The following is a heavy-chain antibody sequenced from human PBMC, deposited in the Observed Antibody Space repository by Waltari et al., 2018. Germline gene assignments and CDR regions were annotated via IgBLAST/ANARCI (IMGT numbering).Heavy chain of an antibody. CDR1: GGTFSSYA. V-gene: IGHV1-69*05. CDR2: ILPIFGTA. D-gene: IGHD6-25*01. J-gene: IGHJ6*02. CDR3: ARLGGRQRLAPGYGMDV. Sequence: QPVQSGAEVKTPWSSLKLSCKAPGGTFSSYALSWVRQAPGHGLDWLVGILPIFGTANYAQKFKSRVTITTDESTSTAYIELSSLRAEDTAVYYWARLGGRQRLAPGYGMDVWGQGTTVTVSS.